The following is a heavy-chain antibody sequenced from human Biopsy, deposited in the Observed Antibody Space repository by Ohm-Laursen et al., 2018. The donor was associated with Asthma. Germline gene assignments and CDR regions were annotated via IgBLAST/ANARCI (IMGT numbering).Heavy chain of an antibody. CDR3: ARAVDYSHYYGIDV. V-gene: IGHV1-18*01. J-gene: IGHJ6*02. D-gene: IGHD3-10*01. CDR1: GYTFNSAG. CDR2: ISVYNGNT. Sequence: EASVKVSCKTSGYTFNSAGITWVRQAPGQGLEWMGWISVYNGNTKVAQKLQDRVTMTTDTSTSTAYMELRSLRSDDTAVYFCARAVDYSHYYGIDVWGQGTTVTVS.